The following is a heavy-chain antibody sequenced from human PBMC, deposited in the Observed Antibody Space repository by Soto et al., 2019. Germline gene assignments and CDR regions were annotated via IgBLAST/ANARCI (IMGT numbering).Heavy chain of an antibody. CDR1: GCTCRAYA. D-gene: IGHD2-2*03. CDR3: AKGGFCTSTSCYARTLGWLDL. CDR2: ISGGDGQT. V-gene: IGHV3-23*01. Sequence: RSLSLCYCASGCTCRAYAINWVRQAPGKGLEWFSAISGGDGQTYYADSVKGRFTISRDNSKNTLYPQMSSLRADDTAVYFCAKGGFCTSTSCYARTLGWLDLWGHGTLLTVYS. J-gene: IGHJ5*02.